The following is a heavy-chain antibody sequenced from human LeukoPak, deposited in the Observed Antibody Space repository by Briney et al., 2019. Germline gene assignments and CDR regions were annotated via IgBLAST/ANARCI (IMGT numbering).Heavy chain of an antibody. V-gene: IGHV1-3*01. CDR3: ARDQSLGSYPDY. CDR1: GYTFTTSA. J-gene: IGHJ4*02. D-gene: IGHD3-10*01. Sequence: ASVKVSCKASGYTFTTSAMHWVRQAPGQRLEWMGWINAGSGDTKYSQKFQDRVTFTRDTSASTAYMALSSLRFEDTAVYFCARDQSLGSYPDYWGQGTLVTVSS. CDR2: INAGSGDT.